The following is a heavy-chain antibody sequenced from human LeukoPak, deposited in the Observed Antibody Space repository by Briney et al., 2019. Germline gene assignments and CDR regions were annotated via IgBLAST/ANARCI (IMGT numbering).Heavy chain of an antibody. CDR1: GFTFSSYA. D-gene: IGHD3-3*01. V-gene: IGHV3-30-3*01. CDR2: ISYDGSNK. J-gene: IGHJ4*02. CDR3: ARDGGFDY. Sequence: GRSLRLSCAASGFTFSSYAMHWVRQAPGKGLEWVAVISYDGSNKYYADSVKGRFTISRDNSKNTLYLQMNSLRAEDTAAYYCARDGGFDYWGQGTLVTVSS.